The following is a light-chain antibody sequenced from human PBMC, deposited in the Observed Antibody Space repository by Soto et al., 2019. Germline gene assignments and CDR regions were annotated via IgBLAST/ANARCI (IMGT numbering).Light chain of an antibody. CDR3: QHYNSYSWT. J-gene: IGKJ1*01. V-gene: IGKV1-5*01. CDR1: QSIGSW. Sequence: DIRLTQYPSTLSASVGDRVTITCGASQSIGSWLAWYQQKPGKAPKLLIYDASSLESGVPSRFSGSGSGTEFTLTIISLQADDVATDYSQHYNSYSWTFGQGAKVDIK. CDR2: DAS.